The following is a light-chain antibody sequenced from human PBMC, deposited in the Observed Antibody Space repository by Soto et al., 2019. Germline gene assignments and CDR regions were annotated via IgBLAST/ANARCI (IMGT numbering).Light chain of an antibody. CDR1: QSVSNNY. CDR3: MQYGSSPPYT. CDR2: GSS. V-gene: IGKV3-20*01. J-gene: IGKJ2*01. Sequence: EVVLTQSPGTLSLSPGERATLSCRASQSVSNNYFAWYQQKPGQAPRLLIFGSSDRATGIPDRFSGRGSGTACTLTTSGLEPEDFAVYYCMQYGSSPPYTLGQGTKRESK.